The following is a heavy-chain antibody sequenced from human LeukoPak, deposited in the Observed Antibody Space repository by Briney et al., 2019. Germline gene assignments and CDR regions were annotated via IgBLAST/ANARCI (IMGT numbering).Heavy chain of an antibody. CDR3: AKDHRRYTALSNNWFDP. V-gene: IGHV3-9*01. CDR1: GFTFDDHA. Sequence: PGRSLRLSCAASGFTFDDHAMHWVRQAPGKGLEWVSGISWNSGSIGYADSVKGRFTISRDNAKNSLYLQMNSLRAEDTTLYYCAKDHRRYTALSNNWFDPWGQGTLVTVSS. J-gene: IGHJ5*02. D-gene: IGHD5-18*01. CDR2: ISWNSGSI.